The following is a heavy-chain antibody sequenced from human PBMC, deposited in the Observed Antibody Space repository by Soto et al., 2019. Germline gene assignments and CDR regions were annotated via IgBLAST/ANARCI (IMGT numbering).Heavy chain of an antibody. Sequence: SETLSLTCTVSGGSITTGSYYWGWIRQPPGKGLEWVASIYHDGSTYSSPSLKSRVTMSVDTSKDQLSLKLTSLIATDTAVYYCARRTTAVANYFDDWGRGAQVTVSS. CDR2: IYHDGST. V-gene: IGHV4-39*01. CDR3: ARRTTAVANYFDD. CDR1: GGSITTGSYY. J-gene: IGHJ4*02. D-gene: IGHD4-17*01.